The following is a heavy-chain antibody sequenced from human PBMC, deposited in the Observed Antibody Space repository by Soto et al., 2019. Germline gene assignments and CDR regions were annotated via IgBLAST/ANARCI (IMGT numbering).Heavy chain of an antibody. D-gene: IGHD1-26*01. CDR2: IKSKTDGGTT. CDR1: GFTFSNAW. Sequence: AGGSLRLSCAASGFTFSNAWMNWVRQAPGKGLEWVGRIKSKTDGGTTDYAAPVKGRFTISRDDSKNTLYLQMNSLKTEDTAVYYCTTDVGGSGVCDYWGQGTLVTVSS. J-gene: IGHJ4*02. V-gene: IGHV3-15*07. CDR3: TTDVGGSGVCDY.